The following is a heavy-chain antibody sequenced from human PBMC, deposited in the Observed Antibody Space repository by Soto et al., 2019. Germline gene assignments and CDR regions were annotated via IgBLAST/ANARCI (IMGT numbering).Heavy chain of an antibody. Sequence: PVGSLRLSCAASGFTFSNAWMSWGRQAPGKGLEWVGRIKSKTDGGTTDYAAPVKGRFTISRDDSKNTLYLQMNSLKTEDTAVYYCTTDLELLELAGGSYSYAGLDVCGQGTKVTVSS. J-gene: IGHJ6*02. V-gene: IGHV3-15*01. CDR2: IKSKTDGGTT. CDR3: TTDLELLELAGGSYSYAGLDV. CDR1: GFTFSNAW. D-gene: IGHD1-7*01.